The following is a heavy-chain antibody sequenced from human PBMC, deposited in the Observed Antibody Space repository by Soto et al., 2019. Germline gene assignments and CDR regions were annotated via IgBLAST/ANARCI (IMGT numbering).Heavy chain of an antibody. J-gene: IGHJ4*02. CDR1: GYTFTGYY. Sequence: ASVKVSCKASGYTFTGYYMHWVRQAPGQGLEWMGWINPNSGGTNYALKFQGRVTMTRDTSISTAYMELSRLRSDDTAVYYCARVMYYYDSSGYFPYFDYWGQGTLVTVSS. V-gene: IGHV1-2*02. CDR2: INPNSGGT. CDR3: ARVMYYYDSSGYFPYFDY. D-gene: IGHD3-22*01.